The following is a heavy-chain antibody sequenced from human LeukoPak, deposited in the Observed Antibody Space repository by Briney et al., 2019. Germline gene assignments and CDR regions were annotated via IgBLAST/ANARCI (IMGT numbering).Heavy chain of an antibody. Sequence: GGSLRLSCAASGFTFSSYGTHWVRQAPGKGLEWVAFIRYDGSNKYYADSVKGRFTISRDNSKNTLYLQMNSLRAEDTAVYYCAKDSQGTGSYWGQGTLVTVSS. V-gene: IGHV3-30*02. CDR3: AKDSQGTGSY. D-gene: IGHD1-1*01. J-gene: IGHJ4*02. CDR1: GFTFSSYG. CDR2: IRYDGSNK.